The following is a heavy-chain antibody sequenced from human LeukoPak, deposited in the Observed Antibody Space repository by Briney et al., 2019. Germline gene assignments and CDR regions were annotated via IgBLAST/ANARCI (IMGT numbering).Heavy chain of an antibody. D-gene: IGHD6-19*01. CDR3: ARTPKADYYYGMDV. V-gene: IGHV4-34*01. J-gene: IGHJ6*04. Sequence: SETLSLTCAVYGGSFSGYYWSWIRQPPGKGLEWTGEINHSGSTNYNPSLKSRVTISVDTSKNQFSLKLSSVTAADTAVYYCARTPKADYYYGMDVWGKGTTVTVSS. CDR2: INHSGST. CDR1: GGSFSGYY.